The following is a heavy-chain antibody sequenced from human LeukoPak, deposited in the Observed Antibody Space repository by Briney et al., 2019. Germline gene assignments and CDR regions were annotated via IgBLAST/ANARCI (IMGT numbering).Heavy chain of an antibody. CDR3: ARGGGYYVNNWFDP. CDR1: GSGFSSHW. CDR2: INAGGSGT. Sequence: AGGSLRLSCAASGSGFSSHWMHWVRQAPGEGLVWVSRINAGGSGTSYADSVEGRFTISRDNAKDTLYLQMSSLRAEDTAVYYCARGGGYYVNNWFDPWGQGTLVTVSS. J-gene: IGHJ5*02. D-gene: IGHD3-3*01. V-gene: IGHV3-74*01.